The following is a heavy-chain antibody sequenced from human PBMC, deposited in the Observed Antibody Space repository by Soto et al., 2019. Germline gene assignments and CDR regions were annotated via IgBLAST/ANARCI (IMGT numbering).Heavy chain of an antibody. V-gene: IGHV2-26*01. CDR3: ARRHLAVAVSPWFDP. Sequence: QVTLKESGPVLVKPTETLTLRCTVSGLAITDSEMGVSWIRQPPGQPLEWLAHIDSSGLKSYRTFLKIRLAISKDTHPSQIVLTMTNLVPADTATSYCARRHLAVAVSPWFDPWGQGIPVTVSS. J-gene: IGHJ5*02. CDR1: GLAITDSEMG. D-gene: IGHD6-19*01. CDR2: IDSSGLK.